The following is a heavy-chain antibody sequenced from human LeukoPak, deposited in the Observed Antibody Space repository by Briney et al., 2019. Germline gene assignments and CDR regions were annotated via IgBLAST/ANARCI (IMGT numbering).Heavy chain of an antibody. CDR3: ARGNRYYDLNFDY. J-gene: IGHJ4*02. V-gene: IGHV3-23*01. CDR1: RFTFSSYA. D-gene: IGHD3-3*01. CDR2: ISGSGGST. Sequence: GGSLRLSCAASRFTFSSYAMSWVRQAPGKGLEWVSAISGSGGSTHYADSVKGRFTISRDNSKNTLYLQMNSLRAEDTAVYYCARGNRYYDLNFDYWGQGTLVTVSS.